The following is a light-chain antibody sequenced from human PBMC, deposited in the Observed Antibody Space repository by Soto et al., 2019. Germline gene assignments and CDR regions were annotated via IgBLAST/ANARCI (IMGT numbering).Light chain of an antibody. CDR1: SSDVGGYNY. J-gene: IGLJ1*01. V-gene: IGLV2-8*01. CDR3: CSYEGSTWRV. Sequence: QSVMTQPPSASGSPGQSVTISCTGTSSDVGGYNYVSWYQQHPGKAPKLMIYEVSKRPSGVPDRFSGSKSGNTASLTVSGLQAEDEADYYCCSYEGSTWRVFGTGPNVTVL. CDR2: EVS.